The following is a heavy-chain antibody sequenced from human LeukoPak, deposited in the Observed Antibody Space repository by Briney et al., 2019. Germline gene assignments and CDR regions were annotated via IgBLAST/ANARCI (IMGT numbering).Heavy chain of an antibody. CDR1: GGSIRSSSYY. V-gene: IGHV4-39*07. CDR2: IFYSGST. CDR3: AREGGPYRPLDY. J-gene: IGHJ4*02. Sequence: PSETLSLTCTVPGGSIRSSSYYWDWIRQPPGKGLEWIGSIFYSGSTYYNPSLKSRVTISADTSKNQFSLKLSSVTAADTVVYYCAREGGPYRPLDYSGQGTLVTVSS.